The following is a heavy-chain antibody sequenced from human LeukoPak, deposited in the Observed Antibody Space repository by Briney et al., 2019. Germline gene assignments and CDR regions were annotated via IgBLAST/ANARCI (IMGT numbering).Heavy chain of an antibody. J-gene: IGHJ3*02. V-gene: IGHV3-30*04. CDR1: GFTFSSYA. D-gene: IGHD4-17*01. Sequence: GGSLRLSCAASGFTFSSYAMHWVRQAPGKGLEWVAVISYDGSNKYYADSVKGRFTISRDNSKNTLYLQMNSLRAEDTAVYYCARDGPATTVTTLAFDIWGQGTTVTVSS. CDR3: ARDGPATTVTTLAFDI. CDR2: ISYDGSNK.